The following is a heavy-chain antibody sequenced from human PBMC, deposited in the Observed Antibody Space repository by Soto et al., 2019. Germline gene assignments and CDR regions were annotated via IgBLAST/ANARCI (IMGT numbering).Heavy chain of an antibody. CDR2: INHSGST. J-gene: IGHJ5*02. CDR1: GGSFSGYY. V-gene: IGHV4-34*01. CDR3: TRGSKGFAP. Sequence: SETLSLTCAVYGGSFSGYYWSWIRQPPGKGLEWIGEINHSGSTNYNPSLKSRVTKSVDTSKNQLSLKLSSVTAADTAMYYCTRGSKGFAPWGQGTLVTVPP.